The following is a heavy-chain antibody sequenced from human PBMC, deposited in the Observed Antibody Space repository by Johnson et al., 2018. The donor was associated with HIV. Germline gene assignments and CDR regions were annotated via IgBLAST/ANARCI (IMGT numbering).Heavy chain of an antibody. CDR1: GFTFSSYV. CDR2: ISYDGSNK. D-gene: IGHD1-1*01. CDR3: AKDPGPGAFDI. V-gene: IGHV3-30*04. J-gene: IGHJ3*02. Sequence: QVQLVESGGGVVQPGRSLRLSCAASGFTFSSYVMHWVRQAPGKGLEWVALISYDGSNKYYADSVKGRFTISKDNSKNTMYLQMNSLRPEDTAVYYCAKDPGPGAFDIWGQGTMVTVSS.